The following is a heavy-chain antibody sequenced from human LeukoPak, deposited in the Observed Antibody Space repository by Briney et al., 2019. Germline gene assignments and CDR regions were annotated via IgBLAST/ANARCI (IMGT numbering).Heavy chain of an antibody. J-gene: IGHJ4*02. CDR3: ARIGPNGSGWYPFDY. Sequence: RGSLRLSCAAPGFTATSNHTSWVRHTPRKRLERVSNTYSGGSTDYADSVKGRFTISRDNSKNTLYLQMNSLRAEDTAVYYCARIGPNGSGWYPFDYWGQGTLVTVSS. D-gene: IGHD6-19*01. CDR1: GFTATSNH. V-gene: IGHV3-53*01. CDR2: TYSGGST.